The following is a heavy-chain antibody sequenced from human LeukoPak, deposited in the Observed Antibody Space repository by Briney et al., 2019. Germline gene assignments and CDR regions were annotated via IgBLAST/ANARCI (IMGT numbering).Heavy chain of an antibody. D-gene: IGHD3-10*01. Sequence: GGSLRLSCAASGFDFHDYMMHWVRQPPGKGLEWVSEISWNGDTIGYADSVKGRFIISRDNARRSLYLQMNSLRPEDTAFYYCSSTFGSGSYLHSWGQGTLVTVSS. CDR3: SSTFGSGSYLHS. J-gene: IGHJ5*02. CDR2: ISWNGDTI. CDR1: GFDFHDYM. V-gene: IGHV3-9*01.